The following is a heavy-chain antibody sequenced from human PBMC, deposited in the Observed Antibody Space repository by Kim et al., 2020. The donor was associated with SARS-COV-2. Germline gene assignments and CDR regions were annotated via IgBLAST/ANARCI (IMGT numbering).Heavy chain of an antibody. Sequence: GGSLRLSCAASGFTFSSYAMHWVRQAPGKGLEWVAVISYDGSNKYYADSVKGRFTISRDNSKNTLYLQMNSLRAEDTAVYYCARDGGDILTGLDYWGQGTLVIVSS. V-gene: IGHV3-30*04. D-gene: IGHD3-9*01. CDR1: GFTFSSYA. CDR2: ISYDGSNK. CDR3: ARDGGDILTGLDY. J-gene: IGHJ4*02.